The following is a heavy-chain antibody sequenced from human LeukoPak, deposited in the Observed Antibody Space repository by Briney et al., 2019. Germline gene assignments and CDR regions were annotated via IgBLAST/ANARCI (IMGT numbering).Heavy chain of an antibody. CDR3: ARAGDGYNIYYFDY. D-gene: IGHD5-24*01. V-gene: IGHV3-33*01. J-gene: IGHJ4*02. Sequence: GGSLRLSCAASGFTFSSYGMHWVRQAPGKGLEWVAVIWYEGSNKYYADSVKGRFTISRDNSKNTLYLQMNSLRAEDTAVYYCARAGDGYNIYYFDYWGQGTLVTVSS. CDR1: GFTFSSYG. CDR2: IWYEGSNK.